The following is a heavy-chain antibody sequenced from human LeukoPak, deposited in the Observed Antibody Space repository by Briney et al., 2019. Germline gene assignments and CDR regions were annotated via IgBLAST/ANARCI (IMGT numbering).Heavy chain of an antibody. J-gene: IGHJ5*02. CDR2: IYYSGST. Sequence: SETLSLTCAVYGGSFSSYYWSWIRQPPGKGLEWIGYIYYSGSTNYNPSLKSRVTISVDTSKNQFSLKLSSVTAADTAVYYCARGREYSSGWYNWFDPWGQGTLVTVSS. D-gene: IGHD6-19*01. CDR1: GGSFSSYY. V-gene: IGHV4-59*01. CDR3: ARGREYSSGWYNWFDP.